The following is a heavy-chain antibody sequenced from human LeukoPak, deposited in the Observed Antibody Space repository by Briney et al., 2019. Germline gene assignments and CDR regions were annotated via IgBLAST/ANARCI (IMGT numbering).Heavy chain of an antibody. CDR3: ARDFNGGNFDY. CDR1: GGAFSSYA. V-gene: IGHV1-69*13. J-gene: IGHJ4*02. D-gene: IGHD2-8*01. Sequence: SVKVSCKASGGAFSSYAISWVRQAPGQGLEWMGGIIPIIGTANYAQKFQGRVTITADESTSTAYMELSSLRSEDTAVYYCARDFNGGNFDYWGQGTLVTVSS. CDR2: IIPIIGTA.